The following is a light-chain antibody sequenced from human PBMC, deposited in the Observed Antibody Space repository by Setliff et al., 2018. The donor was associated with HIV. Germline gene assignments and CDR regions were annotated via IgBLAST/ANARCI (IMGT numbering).Light chain of an antibody. Sequence: QSVLTQPASVSGSPGQSITISCTGTSSDVGGYSHVSWYQQHPGKAPKLIIYEVRNRPSGVSNRFSCSKSGNTASLTISGLQAEDEADYYCSSYAITNTLPFGTGTKVTVL. CDR2: EVR. CDR3: SSYAITNTLP. CDR1: SSDVGGYSH. J-gene: IGLJ1*01. V-gene: IGLV2-14*01.